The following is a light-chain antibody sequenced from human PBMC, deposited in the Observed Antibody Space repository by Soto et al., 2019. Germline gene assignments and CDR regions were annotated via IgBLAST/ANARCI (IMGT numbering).Light chain of an antibody. CDR2: EVS. CDR1: SSDVGGYYY. V-gene: IGLV2-14*01. Sequence: QSALTQPASVSGSPGQSITISCTGTSSDVGGYYYVSWYQHHPGKAPKLMISEVSNRPSGVSNRFSGSKSGNTASLTISGLQAEDEADYYCSSYTSSTTPHVVFGGGTQLTVL. CDR3: SSYTSSTTPHVV. J-gene: IGLJ2*01.